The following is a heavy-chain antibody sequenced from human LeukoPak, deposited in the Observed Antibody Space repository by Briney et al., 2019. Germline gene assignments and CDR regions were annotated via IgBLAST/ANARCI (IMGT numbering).Heavy chain of an antibody. J-gene: IGHJ4*02. CDR3: PRAGGRYYSGWEFDS. D-gene: IGHD2-15*01. CDR2: ILYSGST. V-gene: IGHV4-59*01. CDR1: GDSISPYY. Sequence: SETLSLTCSVSGDSISPYYWSWIRLSPEKGLEWIGYILYSGSTNYNPSLKSRITISIDPSKKQFSLNLTSVTAADTAVYYCPRAGGRYYSGWEFDSWGQGTLVTVSS.